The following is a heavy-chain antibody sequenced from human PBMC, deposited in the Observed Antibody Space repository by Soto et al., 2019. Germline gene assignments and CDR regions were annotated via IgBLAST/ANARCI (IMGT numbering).Heavy chain of an antibody. Sequence: SVKVSCKASGGTFSSYAISWVRQAPVQGLEWMGGIIPIFRTANYAQKFQGRVTITADESTSTAYMELSSLRSEDTAVYYCARAKQYSHESSGYPGHSFDYWGHGTLVTGSS. CDR2: IIPIFRTA. CDR1: GGTFSSYA. J-gene: IGHJ4*01. CDR3: ARAKQYSHESSGYPGHSFDY. V-gene: IGHV1-69*13. D-gene: IGHD3-22*01.